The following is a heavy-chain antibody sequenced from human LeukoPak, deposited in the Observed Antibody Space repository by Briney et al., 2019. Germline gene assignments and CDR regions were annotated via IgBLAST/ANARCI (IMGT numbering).Heavy chain of an antibody. V-gene: IGHV3-20*04. CDR2: INWNGVST. Sequence: GGSLRLSCAASGFTFGDYGVIWVRRAPGKGLEWVSGINWNGVSTLYAASVKGRFTISRDNAKNSLSLQMNSLRVEDTAFYYCARSGDYDILTGYFDYWGQGTLATVSS. J-gene: IGHJ4*02. CDR1: GFTFGDYG. D-gene: IGHD3-9*01. CDR3: ARSGDYDILTGYFDY.